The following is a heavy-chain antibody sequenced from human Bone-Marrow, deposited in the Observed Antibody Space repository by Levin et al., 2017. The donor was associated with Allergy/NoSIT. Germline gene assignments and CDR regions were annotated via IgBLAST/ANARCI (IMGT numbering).Heavy chain of an antibody. V-gene: IGHV4-34*01. Sequence: SQTLSLTCAVTGGSFRGYYYWTWIRQSPGKGLEWIGEVHYSGSTNFNPSLKSRVSMSVDTSKSQFSLKLTSVTTADTAVYFCARGKRYYGSGSYHNSYDPWGQGILVTVSS. D-gene: IGHD3-10*01. CDR2: VHYSGST. CDR1: GGSFRGYY. J-gene: IGHJ5*02. CDR3: ARGKRYYGSGSYHNSYDP.